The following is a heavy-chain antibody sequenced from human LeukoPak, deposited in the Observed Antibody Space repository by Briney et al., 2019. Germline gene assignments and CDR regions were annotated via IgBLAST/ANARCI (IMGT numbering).Heavy chain of an antibody. Sequence: GGSLRHSCVVSGFTFSDHFLDWVRQAPGKGLEWVSGISVSGGSAYYADSVKGRFTISRDNSKNTLYLQMNSLRVEDTAVYYCAKFYSGYDLYWGQGTLVTVSS. CDR3: AKFYSGYDLY. CDR2: ISVSGGSA. D-gene: IGHD5-12*01. CDR1: GFTFSDHF. J-gene: IGHJ4*02. V-gene: IGHV3-23*01.